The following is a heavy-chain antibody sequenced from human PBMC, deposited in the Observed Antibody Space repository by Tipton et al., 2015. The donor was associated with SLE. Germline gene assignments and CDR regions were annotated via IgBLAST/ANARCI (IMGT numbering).Heavy chain of an antibody. J-gene: IGHJ2*01. D-gene: IGHD3-22*01. CDR2: INHSGST. CDR3: ASRSHYYDSSGYLWYFDL. V-gene: IGHV4-34*01. CDR1: GGSFSGYY. Sequence: LRLSCAVYGGSFSGYYWSWIRQPPRKGLEWIGEINHSGSTNYNPSLKSRVTISVDTSKNQFSLKLSSVTAADTAVYYCASRSHYYDSSGYLWYFDLWGRGTLVTVSS.